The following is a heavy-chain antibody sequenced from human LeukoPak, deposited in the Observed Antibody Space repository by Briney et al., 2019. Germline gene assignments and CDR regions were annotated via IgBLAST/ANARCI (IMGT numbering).Heavy chain of an antibody. J-gene: IGHJ4*02. V-gene: IGHV1-24*01. CDR2: FNPEDGEK. CDR1: GYTLTELS. CDR3: ARDLNRYYYDSSGCLDY. Sequence: ASVKVSCKVSGYTLTELSIHWVRQAPGKGLEWMGGFNPEDGEKIYVQKLQGRVTMTTDTSTSTAYMELRSLRSDDTAVYYCARDLNRYYYDSSGCLDYWGQGTLVTVSS. D-gene: IGHD3-22*01.